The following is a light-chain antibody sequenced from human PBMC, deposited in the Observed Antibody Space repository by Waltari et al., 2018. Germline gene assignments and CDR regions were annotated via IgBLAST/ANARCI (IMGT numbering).Light chain of an antibody. V-gene: IGLV1-44*01. Sequence: QSVLTQPPSASGPPGQRVTISCSGGSSNIGSDTVNWYQQLPGTAPKLLIYKNNQRPSGVPDRFSGSKSGTSASLAISGLQSEDEADYYCVAWDHSLNAYVFGTGTKVSAL. J-gene: IGLJ1*01. CDR1: SSNIGSDT. CDR2: KNN. CDR3: VAWDHSLNAYV.